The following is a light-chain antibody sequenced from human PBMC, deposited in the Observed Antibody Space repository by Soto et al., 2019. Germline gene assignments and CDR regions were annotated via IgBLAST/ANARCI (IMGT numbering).Light chain of an antibody. CDR2: DAS. J-gene: IGKJ5*01. CDR3: QQSDSTPYT. V-gene: IGKV1-39*01. CDR1: QSFSSY. Sequence: IQMTQSPSSLSASVGDRVTITCRASQSFSSYLNWYQQKPGKASKFLIYDASSLLSGVPSRFSGSGSGTDFTLAISRLQPEDFSIYYCQQSDSTPYTFGQGTRLEI.